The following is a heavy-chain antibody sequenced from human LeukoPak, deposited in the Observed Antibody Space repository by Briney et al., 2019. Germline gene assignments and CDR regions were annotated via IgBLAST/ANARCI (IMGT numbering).Heavy chain of an antibody. J-gene: IGHJ4*02. CDR3: AKVGGGRIAAAGSHY. D-gene: IGHD6-13*01. CDR1: GFTFSGYA. V-gene: IGHV3-23*01. CDR2: VGGSDGST. Sequence: GGSLRLSCAASGFTFSGYAMTWVRQAPGKGLEWVSGVGGSDGSTFYADSEKGRFTISRDNSENTLYLQMNSLRVEDTAVYYCAKVGGGRIAAAGSHYWGQGTLVTVSS.